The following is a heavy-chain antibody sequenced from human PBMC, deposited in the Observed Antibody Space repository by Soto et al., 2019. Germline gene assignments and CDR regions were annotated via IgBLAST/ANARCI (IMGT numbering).Heavy chain of an antibody. CDR2: ISGSGGST. J-gene: IGHJ4*02. Sequence: GGSLRLSCAASGFTFSSYAMSWVRQAPGKGLEWVSAISGSGGSTYYADPVKGRFTISRDNSKNTLYLQMNSLRAEDTAVYYCARDQMIEETDLLLWFGELRGPFDYWGQGTLVTVSS. CDR1: GFTFSSYA. CDR3: ARDQMIEETDLLLWFGELRGPFDY. D-gene: IGHD3-10*01. V-gene: IGHV3-23*01.